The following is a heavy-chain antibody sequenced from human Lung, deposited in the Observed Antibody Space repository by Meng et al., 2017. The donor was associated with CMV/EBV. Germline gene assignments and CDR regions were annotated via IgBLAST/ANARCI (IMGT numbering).Heavy chain of an antibody. J-gene: IGHJ4*02. Sequence: LQEWGPGLGKPSGTLSLTCAVSGGSISSSNWWSWVRQPPGKGLEWIGEIYHSGSTNYNPSLKSRVTISVDKSKNQFSLKLSSVTAADTAVYYCASFPPPGKQWLVTDYWGQGTLVTVSS. D-gene: IGHD6-19*01. V-gene: IGHV4-4*02. CDR1: GGSISSSNW. CDR3: ASFPPPGKQWLVTDY. CDR2: IYHSGST.